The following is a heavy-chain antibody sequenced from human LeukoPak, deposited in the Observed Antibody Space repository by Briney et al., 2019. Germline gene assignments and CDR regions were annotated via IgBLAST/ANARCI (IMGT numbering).Heavy chain of an antibody. J-gene: IGHJ5*02. D-gene: IGHD1-26*01. Sequence: GGSLRLSCAASGSTFSSHTMNWVRQAPGKGLEWISYISNTGSVIYYADSVKGRFTISRDNAKNSLYLQMNSLRAEDTAVYYCARDWGPLCGVGAKGCLVDPWGQGTLVTVSS. CDR1: GSTFSSHT. CDR2: ISNTGSVI. V-gene: IGHV3-48*04. CDR3: ARDWGPLCGVGAKGCLVDP.